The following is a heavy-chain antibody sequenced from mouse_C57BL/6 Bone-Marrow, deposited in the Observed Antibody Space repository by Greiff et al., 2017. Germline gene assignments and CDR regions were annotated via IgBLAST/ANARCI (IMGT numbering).Heavy chain of an antibody. CDR1: GFTFSSYG. D-gene: IGHD1-1*01. CDR2: ISSGGSYT. CDR3: ARHDTITTVVATVYDYAMDY. V-gene: IGHV5-6*01. Sequence: EVKVVESGGDLVKPGGSLKLSCAASGFTFSSYGMSWVRQTPDKRLEWVATISSGGSYTYYPDSVKGRFTISRDNAKHTLYPQMSSLKTEDTAMYYCARHDTITTVVATVYDYAMDYWGQGTSVTVSS. J-gene: IGHJ4*01.